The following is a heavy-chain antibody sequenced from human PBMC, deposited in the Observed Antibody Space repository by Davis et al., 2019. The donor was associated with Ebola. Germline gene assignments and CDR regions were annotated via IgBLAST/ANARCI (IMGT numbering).Heavy chain of an antibody. Sequence: GESLKISCAASGFTVSSNYMSWVRQAPGKGLEWVSVIYSGGSTYYADSVKGRFTISRDNSKNTLYLQMNSLRAEDTAVYYCARDSKSARVGSYWGQGTLVTVSS. CDR2: IYSGGST. CDR1: GFTVSSNY. D-gene: IGHD6-6*01. J-gene: IGHJ4*02. CDR3: ARDSKSARVGSY. V-gene: IGHV3-53*01.